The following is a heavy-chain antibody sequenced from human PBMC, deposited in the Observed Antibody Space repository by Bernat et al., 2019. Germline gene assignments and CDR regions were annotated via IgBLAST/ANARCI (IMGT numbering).Heavy chain of an antibody. CDR3: ARQYYYDSSGYYPVGMDV. CDR2: ISSSSSTI. CDR1: GFTFSSYS. D-gene: IGHD3-22*01. Sequence: EVQLVESGGGLVQPGGSLRLSCAASGFTFSSYSMNWVRQAPGKGLEWVSYISSSSSTIYYADSVMGRFTISRDNAKNSLYLQMNSLRAEDTAVYYCARQYYYDSSGYYPVGMDVWGQGTTVTVSS. J-gene: IGHJ6*02. V-gene: IGHV3-48*01.